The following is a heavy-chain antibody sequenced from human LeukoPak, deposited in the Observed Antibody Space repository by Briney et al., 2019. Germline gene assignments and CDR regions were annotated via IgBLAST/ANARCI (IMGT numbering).Heavy chain of an antibody. CDR3: ARGAATALAYYFDY. J-gene: IGHJ4*02. CDR2: INPNSGGT. CDR1: GYTLTGYY. Sequence: GASVKVSCKASGYTLTGYYMHWVRQAPGQGLEWMGWINPNSGGTNYAQKFQGRVTMTRDTSISTAYMELSRLRSDDTAVYYCARGAATALAYYFDYWGQGTLVTVSS. V-gene: IGHV1-2*02. D-gene: IGHD2-21*02.